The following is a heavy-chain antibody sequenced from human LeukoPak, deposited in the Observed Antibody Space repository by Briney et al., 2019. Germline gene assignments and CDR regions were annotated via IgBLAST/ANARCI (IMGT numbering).Heavy chain of an antibody. J-gene: IGHJ4*02. V-gene: IGHV4-4*07. CDR3: AREGRYGDYEGY. D-gene: IGHD4-17*01. CDR2: IYSSGST. Sequence: PSETLSLTCTVSGGSISSYYWSWIRQPAGKALEWIGRIYSSGSTNYNPSLKSRVTMSVVTSKNQFSLVLSSVTVADTAVYYCAREGRYGDYEGYWGQGTLVTVSS. CDR1: GGSISSYY.